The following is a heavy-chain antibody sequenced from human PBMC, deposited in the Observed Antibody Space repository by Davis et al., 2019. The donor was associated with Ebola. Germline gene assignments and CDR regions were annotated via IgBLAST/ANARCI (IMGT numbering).Heavy chain of an antibody. CDR1: GVSISSYY. J-gene: IGHJ3*02. CDR2: ISYNGIT. CDR3: ARDSQGTHDAFDI. V-gene: IGHV4-59*01. D-gene: IGHD1-7*01. Sequence: SETLSLTCTVSGVSISSYYWSWIRQPPGKGLEWIGYISYNGITNYNPSLKSRVTISVDTSKNQFSLKLSSVTAADTAVYYCARDSQGTHDAFDIWGQGTMVTVSS.